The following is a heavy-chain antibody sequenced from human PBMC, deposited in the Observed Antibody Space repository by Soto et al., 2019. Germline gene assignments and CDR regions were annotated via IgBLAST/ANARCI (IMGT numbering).Heavy chain of an antibody. V-gene: IGHV4-59*01. CDR2: IYYSGST. Sequence: QVQLQESGPGLVKPSETLSLTCTVSGGSISSYYWSWIRQPPGKGLEWIGYIYYSGSTNYNPSLKSRVTISVDTAKNQFSLKLSSVTAADTAVYYCARDHVITSQNIVRWGTHWFDPWGQGTLVTVSS. D-gene: IGHD3-16*01. J-gene: IGHJ5*02. CDR1: GGSISSYY. CDR3: ARDHVITSQNIVRWGTHWFDP.